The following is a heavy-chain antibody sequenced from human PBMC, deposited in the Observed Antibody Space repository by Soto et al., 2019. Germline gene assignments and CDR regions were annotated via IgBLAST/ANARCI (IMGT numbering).Heavy chain of an antibody. J-gene: IGHJ6*02. CDR1: VERVSRYSAA. D-gene: IGHD1-26*01. CDR2: TYYRSKWYN. CDR3: ARGRGATYYYYGMDV. Sequence: PLPALPITYARPVERVSRYSAASNRLKKNPSRGLEWLGRTYYRSKWYNDYAVSVKSRITINPDTSKNQFSLQLNSVTPEDTAVYYCARGRGATYYYYGMDVWGQGTTVTVSS. V-gene: IGHV6-1*01.